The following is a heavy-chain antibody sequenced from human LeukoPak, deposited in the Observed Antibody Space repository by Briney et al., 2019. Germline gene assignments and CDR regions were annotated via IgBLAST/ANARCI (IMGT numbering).Heavy chain of an antibody. CDR1: GFTFSDYY. CDR3: ARNGDSYINYGMDV. J-gene: IGHJ6*02. Sequence: PGGSLRLSCAASGFTFSDYYMSWIRQAPGKGLEWVSYISSSGSTIYYADSVKGRFTISRDNAKNSLYLQMNSLRAEDSAVYYCARNGDSYINYGMDVWGQGTTVTVSS. CDR2: ISSSGSTI. V-gene: IGHV3-11*01. D-gene: IGHD5-18*01.